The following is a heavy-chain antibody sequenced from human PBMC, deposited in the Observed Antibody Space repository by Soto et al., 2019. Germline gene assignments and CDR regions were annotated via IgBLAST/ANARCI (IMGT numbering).Heavy chain of an antibody. Sequence: GGSLRLSCAASGFTFSSYAMSWVRQAPGKGLEWVSAISGSGGSTYYADFVKGRFTISRDNSKNTLFLQMNSLRAEGTAVYYCAKDTAQTGTPYYYYYGMDVWGQGTTVTVSS. CDR2: ISGSGGST. V-gene: IGHV3-23*01. D-gene: IGHD1-7*01. J-gene: IGHJ6*02. CDR3: AKDTAQTGTPYYYYYGMDV. CDR1: GFTFSSYA.